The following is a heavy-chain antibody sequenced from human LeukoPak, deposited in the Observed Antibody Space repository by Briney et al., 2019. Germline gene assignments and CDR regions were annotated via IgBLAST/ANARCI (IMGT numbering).Heavy chain of an antibody. D-gene: IGHD6-19*01. CDR2: IWYDGSNK. J-gene: IGHJ4*02. CDR3: ARDSGLAVAGLLDY. CDR1: GFTFSSFA. Sequence: GGSLRLSCAASGFTFSSFAMTWVRQAQGKGLEWVAVIWYDGSNKYYADSVKGRFTISRDNSKNTLYLQMNSLRAEDTAVYYCARDSGLAVAGLLDYWGQGTLVTVSS. V-gene: IGHV3-33*08.